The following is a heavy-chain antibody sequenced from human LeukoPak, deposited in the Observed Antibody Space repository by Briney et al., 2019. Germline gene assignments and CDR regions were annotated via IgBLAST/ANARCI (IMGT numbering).Heavy chain of an antibody. CDR3: ASHCSSTSCYADYYYIDV. J-gene: IGHJ6*03. Sequence: GASVKVSCKASGGTFSSSGISWVRQAPGQGLEWMGGIIPMIGTQHYAQKFQGRVTITGDKSTSTAYMEMSSLRSEDTAVYYCASHCSSTSCYADYYYIDVWGKGTTVTVSS. V-gene: IGHV1-69*06. CDR2: IIPMIGTQ. D-gene: IGHD2-2*01. CDR1: GGTFSSSG.